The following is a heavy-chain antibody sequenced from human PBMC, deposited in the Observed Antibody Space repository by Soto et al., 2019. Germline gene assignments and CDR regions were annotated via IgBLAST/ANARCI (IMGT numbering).Heavy chain of an antibody. V-gene: IGHV3-49*03. D-gene: IGHD2-15*01. CDR3: TRSVVVVAATEDY. CDR2: IRSKAYGGTT. Sequence: GGALRLSCTGSGFTFGDYAMSWFRQDPGKGLEWVGFIRSKAYGGTTEYAASVKGRFTISRDDSKSIAYLQMNSLKTEDTAVYYCTRSVVVVAATEDYWGQGTLVTVSS. J-gene: IGHJ4*02. CDR1: GFTFGDYA.